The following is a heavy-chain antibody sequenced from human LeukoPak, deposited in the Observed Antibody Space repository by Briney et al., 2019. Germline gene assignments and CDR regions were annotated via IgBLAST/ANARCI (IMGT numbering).Heavy chain of an antibody. D-gene: IGHD3-10*01. CDR2: INHSGGT. CDR3: ARGQVRNSIDWYSHP. Sequence: SETLSLTCAVYGGSFSGYYWSWIRQPPGKGLEWIGEINHSGGTNYNPSLKSRVTISVDTSKNQFSLKLSSVTAADTAVYYCARGQVRNSIDWYSHPWGQGALVTVSS. V-gene: IGHV4-34*01. J-gene: IGHJ1*01. CDR1: GGSFSGYY.